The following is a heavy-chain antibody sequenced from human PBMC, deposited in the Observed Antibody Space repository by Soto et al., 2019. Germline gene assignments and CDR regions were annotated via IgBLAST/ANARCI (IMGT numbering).Heavy chain of an antibody. V-gene: IGHV1-69*13. CDR3: ARDNPAAADPKWFDP. CDR2: IIPIFGTA. CDR1: GGTFSSYA. Sequence: ASVKVSCKASGGTFSSYAISWVRQAPGQGLEWMGGIIPIFGTANYAQKFQGRVTITADESTSTAYMELSSLRSEDTAVYYCARDNPAAADPKWFDPWGQGXLVTVYS. D-gene: IGHD6-13*01. J-gene: IGHJ5*02.